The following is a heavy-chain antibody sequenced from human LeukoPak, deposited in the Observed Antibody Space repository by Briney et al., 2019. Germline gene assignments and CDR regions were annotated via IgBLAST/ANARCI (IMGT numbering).Heavy chain of an antibody. J-gene: IGHJ3*02. Sequence: GGSLRLSCAASGFTLSSYAMSWVRQAPGKGLEWVSGISGSGGSTYHADSVKGRFTISRDNSKNTLYLQMNSLRAEDTAVYYCVKEHVDRAFTRSFEIWGQGTVVTVSS. CDR3: VKEHVDRAFTRSFEI. V-gene: IGHV3-23*01. CDR1: GFTLSSYA. D-gene: IGHD3-10*01. CDR2: ISGSGGST.